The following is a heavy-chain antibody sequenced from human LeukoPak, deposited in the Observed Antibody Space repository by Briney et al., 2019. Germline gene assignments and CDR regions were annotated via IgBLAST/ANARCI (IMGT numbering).Heavy chain of an antibody. CDR1: GFTFSSYD. V-gene: IGHV3-13*01. Sequence: GGSLRLSCAASGFTFSSYDMHWVRQATGKGLEWVSAIGTAGDTYYPGSVKGRFIISRENAKNSLYLQMNSLRAGDTAVYYCARGGDSGGWYEGYFDYWGQGTLVTVSS. CDR3: ARGGDSGGWYEGYFDY. CDR2: IGTAGDT. J-gene: IGHJ4*02. D-gene: IGHD6-19*01.